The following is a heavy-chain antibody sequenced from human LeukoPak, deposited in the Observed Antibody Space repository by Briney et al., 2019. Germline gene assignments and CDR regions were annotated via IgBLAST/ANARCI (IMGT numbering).Heavy chain of an antibody. J-gene: IGHJ4*02. V-gene: IGHV3-23*01. Sequence: RGSLRDSCAASGFSFTDYAMSGVRQAPGKGLQWVSGIRDRGGSSYYTDSVKGRFTISRDNSKNTVFLEMNNLRVEDTAVYFCARHDSYIRWWGRASLVTVSS. CDR3: ARHDSYIRW. CDR1: GFSFTDYA. D-gene: IGHD5-18*01. CDR2: IRDRGGSS.